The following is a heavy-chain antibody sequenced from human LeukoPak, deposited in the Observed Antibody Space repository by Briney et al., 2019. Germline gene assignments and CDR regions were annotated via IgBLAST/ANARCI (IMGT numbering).Heavy chain of an antibody. J-gene: IGHJ6*03. V-gene: IGHV4-61*10. CDR3: ARVEQQLVPGLGPEDYYYFMDV. D-gene: IGHD6-13*01. Sequence: SETLSLTCTVSGFSFITASYYWSWIRQPAGKGLEWIGRVYNDEIINYNPSLKSRVTISVDTSKNQFSLKLSSVTAADTAVYYCARVEQQLVPGLGPEDYYYFMDVWGKGTTVTVSS. CDR1: GFSFITASYY. CDR2: VYNDEII.